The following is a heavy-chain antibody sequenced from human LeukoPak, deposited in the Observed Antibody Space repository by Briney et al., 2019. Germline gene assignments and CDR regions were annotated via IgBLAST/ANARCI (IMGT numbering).Heavy chain of an antibody. D-gene: IGHD6-13*01. CDR2: ISSSSSYI. CDR1: GFTFSSYS. CDR3: ARDKVPGQQLSHFDY. J-gene: IGHJ4*02. Sequence: PGGSLRLSCAASGFTFSSYSMNWVRQAPGKGLEWVSSISSSSSYIYYADSVKGRFTISRDNAKNSLYLQMNSLRAEDTAVYYCARDKVPGQQLSHFDYWGQGTLVTVSS. V-gene: IGHV3-21*04.